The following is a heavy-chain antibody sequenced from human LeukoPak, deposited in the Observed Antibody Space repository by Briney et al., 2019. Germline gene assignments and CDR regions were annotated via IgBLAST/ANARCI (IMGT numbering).Heavy chain of an antibody. CDR3: GREIPSGSYAPDY. J-gene: IGHJ4*02. CDR1: GFTFSSYS. V-gene: IGHV3-21*05. Sequence: PGGSLRLSCAASGFTFSSYSMNWVRQAPGKGLEWFSYISSSGRSILYADSVKGRFTVSRDNAKNSLYLQMNNLRAEDTAVYYCGREIPSGSYAPDYWGQGILVIVSS. CDR2: ISSSGRSI. D-gene: IGHD1-26*01.